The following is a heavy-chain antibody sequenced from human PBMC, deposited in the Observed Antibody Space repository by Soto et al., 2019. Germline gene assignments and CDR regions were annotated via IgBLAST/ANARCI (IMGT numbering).Heavy chain of an antibody. Sequence: GGSLRLSCAASGFTFSSYAMSWVRQAPGKGLEWVSAISGSGGSTYYADSVKGRFTISRDNSKNTLYLQMNSLGAEDTAVYYCAKKGAVLRFLEWSRAPHFDYWGQGTLVTVSS. D-gene: IGHD3-3*01. J-gene: IGHJ4*02. V-gene: IGHV3-23*01. CDR2: ISGSGGST. CDR3: AKKGAVLRFLEWSRAPHFDY. CDR1: GFTFSSYA.